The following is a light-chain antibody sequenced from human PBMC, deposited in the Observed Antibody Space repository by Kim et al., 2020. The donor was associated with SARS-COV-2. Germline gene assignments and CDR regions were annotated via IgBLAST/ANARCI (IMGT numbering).Light chain of an antibody. CDR2: TAS. V-gene: IGKV1-39*01. CDR1: QTVRRL. J-gene: IGKJ1*01. Sequence: DIQMTQSPSSLSASVGDRVTISCRASQTVRRLLNWYQQKPGKAPQLLISTASTLQTGVSSRFSGSGSETEFTLTINSLQPEDSATYYCQQNYNTPRTFGQGTKVDIK. CDR3: QQNYNTPRT.